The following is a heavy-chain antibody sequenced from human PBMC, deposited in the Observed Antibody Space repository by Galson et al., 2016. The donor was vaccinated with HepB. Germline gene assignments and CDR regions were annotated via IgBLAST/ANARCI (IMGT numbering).Heavy chain of an antibody. J-gene: IGHJ4*02. CDR3: ARDLENYDFWSGYYKCLDY. CDR2: ISAYNGNT. V-gene: IGHV1-18*01. Sequence: SVKVSCKASGYTFTNYGINWVRQAPGQGLEWMGWISAYNGNTVYAQKLQGRVTMTTDTSTSTAYMELRSLRSDDTAVYYCARDLENYDFWSGYYKCLDYWDQGTLVTVSS. CDR1: GYTFTNYG. D-gene: IGHD3-3*01.